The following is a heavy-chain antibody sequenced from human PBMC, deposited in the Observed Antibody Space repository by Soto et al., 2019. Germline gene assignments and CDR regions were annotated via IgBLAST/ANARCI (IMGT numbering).Heavy chain of an antibody. J-gene: IGHJ3*02. Sequence: EVHLVESGGGLVQPGGSLRLSCAASRFTSSNYGMNWVRQAPGKGLEWVSYISSSTIYYADSVKGRFTISRDNAKNSLYLQMNSLRAEDTAVYYCARDDPYDSSGFQLDAFDIWGQGTMVTVSS. D-gene: IGHD3-22*01. V-gene: IGHV3-48*01. CDR2: ISSSTI. CDR1: RFTSSNYG. CDR3: ARDDPYDSSGFQLDAFDI.